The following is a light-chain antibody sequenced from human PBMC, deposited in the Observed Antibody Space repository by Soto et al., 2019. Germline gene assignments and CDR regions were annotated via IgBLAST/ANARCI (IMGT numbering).Light chain of an antibody. CDR2: AAS. Sequence: DIQMTQSPSSLSASVGDRVTITCLASQGINNYLAWYQQKPGKVPKLLIYAASTLQSGVPSRFSGSGSGTDFTLTISSLQSEDVATYYCQKYNSAPPLFTFGPGTKVHIK. CDR1: QGINNY. CDR3: QKYNSAPPLFT. J-gene: IGKJ3*01. V-gene: IGKV1-27*01.